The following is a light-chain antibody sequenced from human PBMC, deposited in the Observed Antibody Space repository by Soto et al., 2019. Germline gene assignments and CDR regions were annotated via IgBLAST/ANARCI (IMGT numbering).Light chain of an antibody. CDR3: QQYNNWPPA. J-gene: IGKJ1*01. V-gene: IGKV3-15*01. Sequence: EIVMTQSPATLSVSPGERATLSCRASQTVSSKLAWYQLKPGQAPRLLIYGSSTRATDIPARFSGSGSGTDFALTIGSLQSEDFAVYYCQQYNNWPPALGPGPTVE. CDR2: GSS. CDR1: QTVSSK.